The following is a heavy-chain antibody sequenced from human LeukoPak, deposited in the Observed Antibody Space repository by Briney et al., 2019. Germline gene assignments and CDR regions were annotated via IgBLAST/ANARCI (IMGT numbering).Heavy chain of an antibody. J-gene: IGHJ5*02. CDR2: IYYSGST. D-gene: IGHD3-22*01. Sequence: SETLSLTCTVSGGSISSSSYYWGWIRQPPGKGLEWIGSIYYSGSTYYNPSLKSRVTISVDTSKNQFSLKLSSVTAADTAVYYCAREDSSEDWFDPWGQGTLVTVSS. V-gene: IGHV4-39*07. CDR1: GGSISSSSYY. CDR3: AREDSSEDWFDP.